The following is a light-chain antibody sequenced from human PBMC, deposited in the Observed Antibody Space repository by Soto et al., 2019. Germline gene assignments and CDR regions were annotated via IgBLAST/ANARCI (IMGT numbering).Light chain of an antibody. CDR1: QSVSSN. CDR2: GAS. V-gene: IGKV3-15*01. Sequence: EIVMTQSPATLSVSPGERATLSCRASQSVSSNLACYQQKPGQAPRLLIYGASTRATGIPARFSGSGSGTEFTHTISSLQSEDFAVYYCQQYNNWPPYTFGQGTKLEIK. J-gene: IGKJ2*01. CDR3: QQYNNWPPYT.